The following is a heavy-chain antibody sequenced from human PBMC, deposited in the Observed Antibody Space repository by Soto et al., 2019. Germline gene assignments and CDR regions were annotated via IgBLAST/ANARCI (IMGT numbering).Heavy chain of an antibody. CDR1: GFTVSSNY. CDR2: IYSGGST. CDR3: ARGPPRCSGGSCYSRGAFDI. V-gene: IGHV3-66*01. J-gene: IGHJ3*02. D-gene: IGHD2-15*01. Sequence: GGSLRLSCAASGFTVSSNYMSWVRQAPGKGLEWVSVIYSGGSTYYADSVKGRFTISRDNSKNTRYLQMNSLRAEDTAVYYCARGPPRCSGGSCYSRGAFDIWGQGTMVTVSS.